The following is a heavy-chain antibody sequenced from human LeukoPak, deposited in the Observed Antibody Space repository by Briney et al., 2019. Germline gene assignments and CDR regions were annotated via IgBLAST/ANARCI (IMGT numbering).Heavy chain of an antibody. CDR2: INPNSGGT. V-gene: IGHV1-2*02. CDR1: GYTFTSNY. D-gene: IGHD5-12*01. Sequence: GASVKVSCKAFGYTFTSNYMHWVRQAPGQGLEWMGWINPNSGGTNYAQKFQGRVTMTRDTSISTAYMELSRLRSDDTAVYYCARAMDIVATINYWGQGTLVTVSS. J-gene: IGHJ4*02. CDR3: ARAMDIVATINY.